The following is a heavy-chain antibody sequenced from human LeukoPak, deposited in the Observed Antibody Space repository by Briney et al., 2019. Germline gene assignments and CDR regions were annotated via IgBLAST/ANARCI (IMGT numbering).Heavy chain of an antibody. Sequence: SETLSLTCTVSGGSISSGDYYWSWIRQPPGKGLEWIGYIYYSGSTYYNPSLKSRVTISVDTSKNQFSLKLSSVTAADTAEYYCARYCSGGSCYSGDAFDIWGQGTMVTVSS. D-gene: IGHD2-15*01. CDR1: GGSISSGDYY. CDR3: ARYCSGGSCYSGDAFDI. CDR2: IYYSGST. J-gene: IGHJ3*02. V-gene: IGHV4-30-4*01.